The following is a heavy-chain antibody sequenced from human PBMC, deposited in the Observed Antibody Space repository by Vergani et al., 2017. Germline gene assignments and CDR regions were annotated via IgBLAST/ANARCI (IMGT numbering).Heavy chain of an antibody. Sequence: QVQLQESGPGLVKPSETLSLTCTVSGDSVISTDYHWGWIRQPPGKGLEWIGSMDYSGSTSYNPSLESRISISFETPKTQFSLRLTSVTAADPAVYYCASKRGACRAAYCHSYDFWGPGTLVGVSS. CDR2: MDYSGST. CDR1: GDSVISTDYH. J-gene: IGHJ4*02. D-gene: IGHD2-15*01. CDR3: ASKRGACRAAYCHSYDF. V-gene: IGHV4-39*01.